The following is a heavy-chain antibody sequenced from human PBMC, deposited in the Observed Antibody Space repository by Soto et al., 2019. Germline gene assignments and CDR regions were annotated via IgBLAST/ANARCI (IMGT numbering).Heavy chain of an antibody. CDR2: ISSSSSYV. CDR3: ARDRHETTALAPYNWFES. Sequence: EVQLVESGGGLVKPGGSLRLSCAASGFTFSSYSMNWVRQAPGKGLEWDSSISSSSSYVYYADSVKGRFTISRDNAKPSLYLQMNSLTAEDTAVYYCARDRHETTALAPYNWFESWGQGTLVTVSS. V-gene: IGHV3-21*01. J-gene: IGHJ5*01. CDR1: GFTFSSYS. D-gene: IGHD1-1*01.